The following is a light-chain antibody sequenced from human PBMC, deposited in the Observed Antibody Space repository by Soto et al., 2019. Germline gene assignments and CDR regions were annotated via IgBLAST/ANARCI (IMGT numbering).Light chain of an antibody. Sequence: IVMTQCPATLSVSPGERATLPSRASQIVGSNLAWYQQKPGLAPRLLISGASNRATGIPARFSGSGSGTDFTLTISSLEPEDFAVYYCQQRSNWPITFGQGTRLEIK. CDR2: GAS. CDR3: QQRSNWPIT. J-gene: IGKJ5*01. CDR1: QIVGSN. V-gene: IGKV3-11*01.